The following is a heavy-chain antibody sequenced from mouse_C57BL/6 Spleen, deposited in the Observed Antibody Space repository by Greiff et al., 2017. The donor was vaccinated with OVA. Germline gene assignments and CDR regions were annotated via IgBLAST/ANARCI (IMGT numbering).Heavy chain of an antibody. CDR1: GYTFTSYW. CDR3: ARGSNYLFDY. Sequence: QVQLQQSGAELVMPGASVKLSCKASGYTFTSYWMHWVKQRPGQGLEWIGEIDPSDSYTNYNQKFKGKSTLTVDKSSSTAYMQLSSLTSEDSAVYYCARGSNYLFDYWGQGTTLTVSS. V-gene: IGHV1-69*01. J-gene: IGHJ2*01. D-gene: IGHD2-5*01. CDR2: IDPSDSYT.